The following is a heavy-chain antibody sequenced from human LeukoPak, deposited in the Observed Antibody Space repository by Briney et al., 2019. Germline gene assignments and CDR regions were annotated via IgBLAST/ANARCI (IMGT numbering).Heavy chain of an antibody. Sequence: GGSLRLSCAAAGFTFSSYSMNWVRQAPGKGLEWVSPISSSSSYIYYADSVRGRFTISRDNAKNSLYLQMNSLRAEDTAVYYCARNWPDYYGSGSEAFDIWGQGTMVTVSS. CDR3: ARNWPDYYGSGSEAFDI. J-gene: IGHJ3*02. CDR1: GFTFSSYS. V-gene: IGHV3-21*01. D-gene: IGHD3-10*01. CDR2: ISSSSSYI.